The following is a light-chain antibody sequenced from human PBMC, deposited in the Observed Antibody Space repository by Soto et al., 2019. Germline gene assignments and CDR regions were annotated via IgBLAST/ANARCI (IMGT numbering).Light chain of an antibody. V-gene: IGLV2-8*01. Sequence: QSALTQPPSASGSPGQSVTISCTGTSSDVGGYDSVSWYQQHPNKAPKLMIYEVTKRPSGVPDRFSGSKSGSTASLTVSGLQAEDEADYYCSSYAGNNNLIFGGGTKPTVL. CDR3: SSYAGNNNLI. CDR2: EVT. CDR1: SSDVGGYDS. J-gene: IGLJ2*01.